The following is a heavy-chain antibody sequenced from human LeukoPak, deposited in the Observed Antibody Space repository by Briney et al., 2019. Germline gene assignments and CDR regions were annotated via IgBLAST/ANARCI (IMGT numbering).Heavy chain of an antibody. CDR3: AKSSFGVVDDAFDI. CDR2: IWYDGSNK. J-gene: IGHJ3*02. CDR1: GLTFRSYG. Sequence: PGGSLRLSCAASGLTFRSYGMHWVRQAPGKGLEWVAFIWYDGSNKYYADSVKGRFTISRDNSKNTLYLQMNSLRAEDTAVYYCAKSSFGVVDDAFDIWGQGTMVTVSS. V-gene: IGHV3-30*02. D-gene: IGHD3-3*01.